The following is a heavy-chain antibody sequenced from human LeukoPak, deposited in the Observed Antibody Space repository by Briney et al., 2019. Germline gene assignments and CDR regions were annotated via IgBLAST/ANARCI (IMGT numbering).Heavy chain of an antibody. Sequence: GRSLRLSYAASGFTFDDYAMHWVRQAPGKGLEWVSGISLISGSIGYADSVKGRFTISRDNAKNSLYLQMNSLRAEDTALSYCAKDVAAGGYSYGYEEGYYFDYWGQGTLVTVSS. J-gene: IGHJ4*02. D-gene: IGHD5-18*01. V-gene: IGHV3-9*01. CDR3: AKDVAAGGYSYGYEEGYYFDY. CDR1: GFTFDDYA. CDR2: ISLISGSI.